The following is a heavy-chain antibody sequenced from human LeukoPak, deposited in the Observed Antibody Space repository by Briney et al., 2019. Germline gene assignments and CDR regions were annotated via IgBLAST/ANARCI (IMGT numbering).Heavy chain of an antibody. D-gene: IGHD3-22*01. CDR3: AKTGDSSGYYHFDY. CDR2: ISGSGGST. CDR1: GSTFSSYA. Sequence: GGSLRLSCAASGSTFSSYAMSWVRQAPGKGLEWVSAISGSGGSTYYADSVKGRFTISRDNSKNTLYLQMNSLRAEDTAVYYCAKTGDSSGYYHFDYWGQGTLVTVSS. J-gene: IGHJ4*02. V-gene: IGHV3-23*01.